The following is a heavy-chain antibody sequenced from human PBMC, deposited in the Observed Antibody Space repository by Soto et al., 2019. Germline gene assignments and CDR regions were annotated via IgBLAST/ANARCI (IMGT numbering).Heavy chain of an antibody. CDR2: TYWDDDN. V-gene: IGHV2-5*02. CDR1: GFSITTSGVG. D-gene: IGHD2-8*01. Sequence: QITLKESGPMLVKPTETLTLTCSLSGFSITTSGVGVGWVRQPPGKALEWLAFTYWDDDNRYNPALKPRLTTDKDTTKNRVVLTMTNMDPADTATYYCAHRLTLMSTRNYGTLDFWGQGAWDTVPS. CDR3: AHRLTLMSTRNYGTLDF. J-gene: IGHJ3*01.